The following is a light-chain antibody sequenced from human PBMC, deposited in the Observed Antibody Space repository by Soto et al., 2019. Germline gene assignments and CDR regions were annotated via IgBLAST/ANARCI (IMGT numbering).Light chain of an antibody. J-gene: IGLJ1*01. CDR2: EVS. CDR3: SSYTSSSTPLYV. V-gene: IGLV2-14*01. CDR1: SSDVGGYNY. Sequence: QSVLTQPASVSGSPGQSITIPCTGTSSDVGGYNYVSWYQQHPGKAPKLMIYEVSNRPSGVSNRFSGSKSGNTASLTISGLQAEDEADYYCSSYTSSSTPLYVFGTGTKVTVL.